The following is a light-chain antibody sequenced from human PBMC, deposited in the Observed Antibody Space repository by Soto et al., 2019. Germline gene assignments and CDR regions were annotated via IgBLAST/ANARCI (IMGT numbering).Light chain of an antibody. CDR1: SSDVGLYDY. J-gene: IGLJ1*01. CDR3: SSYTSSSTRV. Sequence: QSVLAQPASVSGSPGQSITISGTGTSSDVGLYDYVSWYQQHPGKAPQLMIYAVSNRPSGVSNRFSASKSGNTASLFISGLQAEDEADYYCSSYTSSSTRVFGTGTKVTVL. V-gene: IGLV2-14*01. CDR2: AVS.